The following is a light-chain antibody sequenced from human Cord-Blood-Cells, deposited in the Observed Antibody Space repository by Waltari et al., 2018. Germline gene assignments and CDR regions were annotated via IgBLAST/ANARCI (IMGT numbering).Light chain of an antibody. Sequence: QSALTQPASGSGSPGQSITIPCTGTSSDVGGYNYVSWYQQHPGKAPKLMIYDVSNRPSGVSNRFSGSKSGNTASLTISGFQAEDEADYYCSSYTSSSTVVFGGGTKLTVL. CDR1: SSDVGGYNY. CDR2: DVS. J-gene: IGLJ2*01. CDR3: SSYTSSSTVV. V-gene: IGLV2-14*01.